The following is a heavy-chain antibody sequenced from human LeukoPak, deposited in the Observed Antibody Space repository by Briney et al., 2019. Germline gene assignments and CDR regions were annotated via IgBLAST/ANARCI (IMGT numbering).Heavy chain of an antibody. Sequence: SETLSLTCTVSGGSISSYYWSWIRQPPGKGLEWIGYIYTSGSTNYNPSLKSRVTISVDTSKNQYSLKLSSVTAADTAVYYCARLRAAVAGTPGAFDIWGQGTMVTVSS. CDR2: IYTSGST. J-gene: IGHJ3*02. V-gene: IGHV4-4*09. CDR3: ARLRAAVAGTPGAFDI. CDR1: GGSISSYY. D-gene: IGHD6-19*01.